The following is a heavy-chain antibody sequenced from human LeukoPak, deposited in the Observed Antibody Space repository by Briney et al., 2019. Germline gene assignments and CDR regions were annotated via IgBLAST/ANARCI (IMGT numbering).Heavy chain of an antibody. CDR1: GFTFTNYA. J-gene: IGHJ4*02. CDR3: ARGWGSGKYYSVDF. D-gene: IGHD3-10*01. Sequence: GGSLRHSCATSGFTFTNYAVHWVRQAPGKGLEWVALISYHGSDKYYADSVRGRFTISRDDSNNTVDLQMNSLRPEDTAVYYCARGWGSGKYYSVDFWGQGPLVTVSS. CDR2: ISYHGSDK. V-gene: IGHV3-30-3*01.